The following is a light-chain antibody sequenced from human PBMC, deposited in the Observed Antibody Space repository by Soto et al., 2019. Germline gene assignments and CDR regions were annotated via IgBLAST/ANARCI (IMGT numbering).Light chain of an antibody. CDR1: SSDVGGYNY. CDR3: SSYAGSNNFV. J-gene: IGLJ1*01. CDR2: EVS. Sequence: QSALTQPPSASGSPGQSVTISCTGTSSDVGGYNYVSWYQQHPGKAPKLMIYEVSKRPSGVPDRFSGSKSGSTASLTVSGLQAEDEADYYCSSYAGSNNFVFGTGTKLTVL. V-gene: IGLV2-8*01.